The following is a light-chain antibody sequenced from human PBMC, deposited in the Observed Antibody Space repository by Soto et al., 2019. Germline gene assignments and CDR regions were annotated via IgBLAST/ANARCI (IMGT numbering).Light chain of an antibody. Sequence: DIQMTQSPSSLSASVGDRVTITCQASQDISNYLNWYQQKPGKAPKLLIYDASNLETGVHSRFSGSGSGTDFTFTISSLRPEDIATYYCQQYDNLPLTFGGGTKVEIK. CDR3: QQYDNLPLT. CDR1: QDISNY. CDR2: DAS. J-gene: IGKJ4*01. V-gene: IGKV1-33*01.